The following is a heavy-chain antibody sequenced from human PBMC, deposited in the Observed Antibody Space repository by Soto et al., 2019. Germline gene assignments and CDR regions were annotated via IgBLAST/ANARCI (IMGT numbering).Heavy chain of an antibody. CDR2: IKRKIDGEAT. CDR1: GFSFSNAW. V-gene: IGHV3-15*07. Sequence: EVQLVESGGGLVKPGGSLRLSCAASGFSFSNAWMNWVRQAPAKGLEWVGRIKRKIDGEATDYAGPVKGRFTVFRDDSKSALYLQMNSLKGDDTAVYYCTTGSVEGVWGQGTTVTVS. D-gene: IGHD2-15*01. J-gene: IGHJ6*02. CDR3: TTGSVEGV.